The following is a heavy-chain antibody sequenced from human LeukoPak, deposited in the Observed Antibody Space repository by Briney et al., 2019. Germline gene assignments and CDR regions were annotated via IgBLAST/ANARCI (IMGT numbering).Heavy chain of an antibody. CDR3: ARDLPCGGDCYSRFGYYGMDV. D-gene: IGHD2-21*02. CDR2: IYTSGST. V-gene: IGHV4-61*02. Sequence: PSETLSLTCTVSGGSISSGSYYWSWIRQPAGKGLEWIGRIYTSGSTNYDPSLKSRVTISVDTSKNQFSLKLSSVTAADTAVYYCARDLPCGGDCYSRFGYYGMDVWGQGTTVTVSS. CDR1: GGSISSGSYY. J-gene: IGHJ6*02.